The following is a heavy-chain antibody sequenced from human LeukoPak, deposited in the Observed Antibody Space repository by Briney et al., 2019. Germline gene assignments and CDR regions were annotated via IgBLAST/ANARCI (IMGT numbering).Heavy chain of an antibody. CDR3: ARDRIYGSGSDHFDY. V-gene: IGHV4-34*01. CDR1: GGSFSGYY. J-gene: IGHJ4*02. CDR2: IYHSGSI. Sequence: PSETLSLTCAVYGGSFSGYYWIWIRQPPGKGLEWIGSIYHSGSIYHKPSLKSRVTISVDTSKNQFSLKLSSVTAADTAVYYCARDRIYGSGSDHFDYWGQGTLVTVSS. D-gene: IGHD3-10*01.